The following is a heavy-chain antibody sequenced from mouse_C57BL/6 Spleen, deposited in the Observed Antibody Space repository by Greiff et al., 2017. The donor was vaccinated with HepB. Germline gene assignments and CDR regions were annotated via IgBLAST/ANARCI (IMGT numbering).Heavy chain of an antibody. J-gene: IGHJ3*01. V-gene: IGHV1-7*01. Sequence: VQLQQSGAELAKPGASVKLSCKASGYTFTSYWMHWVKQRPGQGLEWIGYINPSSGYTKYNQKFKDKVTLTADKSSSTAYMQLSSLTYEDSAVYYCASYYDYAWFAYWGQGTLVTVSA. CDR3: ASYYDYAWFAY. CDR1: GYTFTSYW. CDR2: INPSSGYT. D-gene: IGHD2-4*01.